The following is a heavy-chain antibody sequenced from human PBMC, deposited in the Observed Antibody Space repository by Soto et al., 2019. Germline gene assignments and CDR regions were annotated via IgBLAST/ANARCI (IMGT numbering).Heavy chain of an antibody. CDR3: TRDPLSGSYVYYYGMDV. CDR2: IRSKAYGGTT. D-gene: IGHD1-26*01. CDR1: GFTFGDYA. J-gene: IGHJ6*02. Sequence: SLRLSCTASGFTFGDYAMSWVRQAPGKGLEWVGFIRSKAYGGTTEYAASVKGRFTISRDDSKSIAYLQMNSLKTEDTAVYYCTRDPLSGSYVYYYGMDVWGQATTVTVYS. V-gene: IGHV3-49*04.